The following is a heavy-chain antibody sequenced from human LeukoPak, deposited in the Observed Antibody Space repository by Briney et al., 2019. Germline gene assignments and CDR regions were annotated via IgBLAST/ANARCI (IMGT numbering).Heavy chain of an antibody. CDR3: ATGYCSGGTCFS. D-gene: IGHD2-15*01. J-gene: IGHJ5*02. V-gene: IGHV3-21*01. Sequence: GGSLRLSCAASGFTFSSYSMNWVHQAPGKGLEWVSSISSSSSYIYYADSVKGRFTISRDNAKNSLYLQMNSLRAEDTAMYYCATGYCSGGTCFSWGQGTLVTVSS. CDR1: GFTFSSYS. CDR2: ISSSSSYI.